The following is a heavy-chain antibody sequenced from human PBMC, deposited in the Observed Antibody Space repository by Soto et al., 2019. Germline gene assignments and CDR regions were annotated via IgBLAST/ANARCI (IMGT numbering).Heavy chain of an antibody. J-gene: IGHJ5*02. D-gene: IGHD2-15*01. CDR1: GYTFTSYY. Sequence: QVQLVQSGAEVKKPGASVKVSCKASGYTFTSYYMHWVRQAPGQGLEWMGIINPSGGSTSYAQKFQGRVTMTRDTSTSTVYMELSSLRSEDTAVYYCARGEGGYCSGGSCLLLPFDPWGQGTLVTVSS. CDR3: ARGEGGYCSGGSCLLLPFDP. V-gene: IGHV1-46*01. CDR2: INPSGGST.